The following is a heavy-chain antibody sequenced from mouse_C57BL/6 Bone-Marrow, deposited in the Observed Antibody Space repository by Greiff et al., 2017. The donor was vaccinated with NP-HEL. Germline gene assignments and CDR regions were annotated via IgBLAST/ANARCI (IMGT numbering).Heavy chain of an antibody. Sequence: QVQLQQSGAELVKPGASVKMSCKASGYTFTTYPIEWMKQNHGKSLEWIGNFHPYNDDTKYNEKFKGKATLTAETSYSTVYLELSRLTADDSAVYYCAISYYYGSSPYARDYWGQGTSVTVSS. CDR3: AISYYYGSSPYARDY. V-gene: IGHV1-47*01. CDR2: FHPYNDDT. CDR1: GYTFTTYP. J-gene: IGHJ4*01. D-gene: IGHD1-1*01.